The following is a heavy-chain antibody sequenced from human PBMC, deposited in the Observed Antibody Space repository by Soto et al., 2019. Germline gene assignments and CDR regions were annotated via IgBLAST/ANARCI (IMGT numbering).Heavy chain of an antibody. CDR2: ISYDGSNK. J-gene: IGHJ6*02. CDR1: GFTFSSYG. D-gene: IGHD6-13*01. V-gene: IGHV3-30*18. CDR3: AKDIEAAAGYYGMDV. Sequence: GGSLILSCAASGFTFSSYGMHWVRQAPGKGLEWVAVISYDGSNKYYADSVKGRFTISRDNSKNTLYLQMNSLRAEDTAVYYCAKDIEAAAGYYGMDVWGQGTTVTVSS.